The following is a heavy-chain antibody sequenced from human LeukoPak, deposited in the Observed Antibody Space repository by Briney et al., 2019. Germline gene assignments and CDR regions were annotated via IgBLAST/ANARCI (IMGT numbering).Heavy chain of an antibody. CDR1: GFTFSSSA. Sequence: GGSLRLSCAASGFTFSSSAMSWVRQAPGTELEWVSTISDGGVGTYYADSVKGRFTISRDNSKNTVHLQMNSLRAEDTAVYHCAKVDRSSWYSSPFDYWGQGTLVTVSS. J-gene: IGHJ4*02. D-gene: IGHD6-13*01. CDR3: AKVDRSSWYSSPFDY. CDR2: ISDGGVGT. V-gene: IGHV3-23*01.